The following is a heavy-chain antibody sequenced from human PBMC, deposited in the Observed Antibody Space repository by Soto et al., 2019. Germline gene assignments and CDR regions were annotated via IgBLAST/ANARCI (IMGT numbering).Heavy chain of an antibody. V-gene: IGHV1-69*13. J-gene: IGHJ3*02. CDR1: GGTFSSYA. D-gene: IGHD4-4*01. CDR3: ARENMAKHTMDYSNYSDAFAI. Sequence: GASVKVSCKASGGTFSSYAISWVRQAPGQGLEWMGGIIPIFGTANYAQKFQGRVTITADESTSTAYMELSSLRSEDTAVYCCARENMAKHTMDYSNYSDAFAIWGQGTMVTGSS. CDR2: IIPIFGTA.